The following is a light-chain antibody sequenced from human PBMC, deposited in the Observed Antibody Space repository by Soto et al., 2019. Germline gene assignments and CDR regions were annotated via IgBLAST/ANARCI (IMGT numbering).Light chain of an antibody. V-gene: IGKV3-20*01. CDR2: GAS. CDR1: QSVSSNS. Sequence: EIVLTQSQGTLSFSPGEGDTLXFMAIQSVSSNSLAWYQQKPGQAPRLLIYGASTRATGIPDRFSGSGSGTDFTLTISRLEPEDFAVYYCQQYNNWPPITFGQGTRLEIK. CDR3: QQYNNWPPIT. J-gene: IGKJ5*01.